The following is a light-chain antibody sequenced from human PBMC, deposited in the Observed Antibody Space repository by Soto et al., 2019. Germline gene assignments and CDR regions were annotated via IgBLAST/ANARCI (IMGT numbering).Light chain of an antibody. V-gene: IGLV1-40*01. CDR2: STI. CDR1: SSNIGADYD. Sequence: QSVLTQPPSVSGAPGQRVTFSCIGSSSNIGADYDVHWYQQLPGTAPKLLIYSTIHRPSGVPYRFSGSKSGASAALAITGLQAEDEADNYCQSYDCSLGFVFGTGTKLTVL. J-gene: IGLJ1*01. CDR3: QSYDCSLGFV.